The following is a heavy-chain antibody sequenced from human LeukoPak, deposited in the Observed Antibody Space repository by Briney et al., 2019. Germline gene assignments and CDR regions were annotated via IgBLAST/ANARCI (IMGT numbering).Heavy chain of an antibody. CDR3: AKRGVVIRAVIIVGFHKEAYYFDN. V-gene: IGHV3-23*01. CDR2: ISDSGGKT. D-gene: IGHD3-10*01. Sequence: GGSLRLSCADSGITLSNYGMSWVRQAPGKGLEWVAGISDSGGKTNYADSVKGRFTISRDNTKNTLYLQMNSLRAEDTAVYFCAKRGVVIRAVIIVGFHKEAYYFDNWGQGALVTVSS. CDR1: GITLSNYG. J-gene: IGHJ4*02.